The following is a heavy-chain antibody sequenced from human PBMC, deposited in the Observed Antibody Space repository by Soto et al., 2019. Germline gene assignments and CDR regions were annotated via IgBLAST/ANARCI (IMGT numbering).Heavy chain of an antibody. CDR1: GGSFTDFY. D-gene: IGHD3-10*01. Sequence: QVHLQQWGAGLLRPSETLSLTCAFYGGSFTDFYWSWVRQSPGKGLEWVGEISHDEGTNYSPSLASRVSISVETSKNQFSLHLRSVTAADTGLYFCARGQLIWYGDLTPYYRDMDVWGQGTTVTVSS. V-gene: IGHV4-34*02. CDR2: ISHDEGT. CDR3: ARGQLIWYGDLTPYYRDMDV. J-gene: IGHJ6*02.